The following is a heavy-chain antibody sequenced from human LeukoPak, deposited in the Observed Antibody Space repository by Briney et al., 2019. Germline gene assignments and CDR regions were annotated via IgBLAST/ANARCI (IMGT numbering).Heavy chain of an antibody. CDR3: ARDGGVAGIGDDAFDI. J-gene: IGHJ3*02. V-gene: IGHV1-69*06. D-gene: IGHD6-19*01. CDR2: IIPIFGTA. CDR1: GGTFSSYA. Sequence: SVKVSCKASGGTFSSYAISWVRQAPGQGLEWMGGIIPIFGTANYAQKLQGRVTFTADKSTSTAYMELSSLRSEDTAVYYCARDGGVAGIGDDAFDIWGQGTMVTVSS.